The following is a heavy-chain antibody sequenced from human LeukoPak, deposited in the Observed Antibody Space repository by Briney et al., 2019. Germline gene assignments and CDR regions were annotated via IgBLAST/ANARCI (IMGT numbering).Heavy chain of an antibody. CDR2: IYTGNT. CDR3: ARISGPYYYGMDV. D-gene: IGHD1-26*01. V-gene: IGHV4-38-2*02. CDR1: GYSISSGYY. J-gene: IGHJ6*02. Sequence: SETLSLTCTVSGYSISSGYYWGWIRQPPGKGLEWIGSIYTGNTYYNPSLNSRVTISSDTSKSHFSLKLSSVTAADTAVYYCARISGPYYYGMDVWGHGTTVTVSS.